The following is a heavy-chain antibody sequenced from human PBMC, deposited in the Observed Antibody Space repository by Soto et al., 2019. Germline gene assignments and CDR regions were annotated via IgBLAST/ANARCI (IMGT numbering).Heavy chain of an antibody. J-gene: IGHJ4*02. CDR3: AGSVGGGFDY. Sequence: EVQLVESGGGLVQPGGSLRLSCAASGFTVSSNYMSWVRQAPGKGLEWVSVVYIGGNTYYAESVEDRFTISRDNFQNMLDLQMNSRRAEDTAVYYWAGSVGGGFDYWGQGTLVTVSS. CDR1: GFTVSSNY. V-gene: IGHV3-66*01. CDR2: VYIGGNT. D-gene: IGHD3-16*01.